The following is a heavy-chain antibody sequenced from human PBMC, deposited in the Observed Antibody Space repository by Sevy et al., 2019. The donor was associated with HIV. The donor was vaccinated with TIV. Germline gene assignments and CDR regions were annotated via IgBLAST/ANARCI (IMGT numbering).Heavy chain of an antibody. V-gene: IGHV3-49*03. Sequence: GGSVRLSCTASGFTFGDYAISWFRQAPGKGLEWVGFIRTKHYGGTTEKAASVKGRFTISRDDSKNIAYLQMNSLKTEDTAAYYCTRGEGHCGADCYSSPPWWFDPRGQGTLVTVSS. CDR2: IRTKHYGGTT. D-gene: IGHD2-21*02. CDR1: GFTFGDYA. J-gene: IGHJ5*02. CDR3: TRGEGHCGADCYSSPPWWFDP.